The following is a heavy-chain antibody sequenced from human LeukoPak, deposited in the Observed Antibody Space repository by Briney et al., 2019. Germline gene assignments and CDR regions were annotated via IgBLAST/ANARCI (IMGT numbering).Heavy chain of an antibody. CDR2: MNPNSGNT. V-gene: IGHV1-8*01. CDR1: GYTFTNYD. CDR3: ARRGGGWGGGFDY. Sequence: ASVTVSCKASGYTFTNYDINWVRQAAGQGREWMGWMNPNSGNTGYAQKFQGRVTITRNTSISTAYMELSSLRSGDTAVYYCARRGGGWGGGFDYWGQGTLVTVSS. J-gene: IGHJ4*02. D-gene: IGHD6-19*01.